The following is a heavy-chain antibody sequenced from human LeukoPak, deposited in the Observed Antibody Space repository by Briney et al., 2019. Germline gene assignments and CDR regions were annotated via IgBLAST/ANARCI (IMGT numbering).Heavy chain of an antibody. CDR1: GYTFTSYT. Sequence: ASVKVSCKASGYTFTSYTMHWVRQAPGQRLEWMGWINAGNGNTKYSQKFQGRVTITRDTSASTAYMELSSLRSEDTAVYYCAREGSGGYFDYWGQGTLVTVSS. J-gene: IGHJ4*02. CDR3: AREGSGGYFDY. CDR2: INAGNGNT. V-gene: IGHV1-3*01. D-gene: IGHD2-15*01.